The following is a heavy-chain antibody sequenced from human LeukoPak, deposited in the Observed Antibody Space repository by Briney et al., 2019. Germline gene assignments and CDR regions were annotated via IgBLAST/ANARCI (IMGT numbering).Heavy chain of an antibody. CDR2: ISRSSSYT. V-gene: IGHV3-11*05. J-gene: IGHJ5*02. CDR3: ARVVAGRYQDL. D-gene: IGHD6-19*01. CDR1: GFTFSEYY. Sequence: GGSLRLSCAASGFTFSEYYMSWIRQAPGKGLEWTSHISRSSSYTNYADSVKGRFSVSRDHAKNSLYLQMNSLRAEDTAVYYCARVVAGRYQDLWGQGTLVAVSS.